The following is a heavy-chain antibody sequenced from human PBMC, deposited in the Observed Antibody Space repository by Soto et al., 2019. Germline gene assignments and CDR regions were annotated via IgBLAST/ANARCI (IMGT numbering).Heavy chain of an antibody. V-gene: IGHV4-34*01. CDR3: ARGHLSGALDY. J-gene: IGHJ4*02. Sequence: SETLSLTCAVYGGSFSGYYWSWIRQPPGKGLEWIGEINHSGSTNYNPSLKGRVTISVDTSKNQFSLKLSSVTAADTAVYYCARGHLSGALDYWGQGTLVTVSS. CDR1: GGSFSGYY. D-gene: IGHD2-15*01. CDR2: INHSGST.